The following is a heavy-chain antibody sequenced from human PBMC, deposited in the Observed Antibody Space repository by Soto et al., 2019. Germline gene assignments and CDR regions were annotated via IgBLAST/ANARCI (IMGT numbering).Heavy chain of an antibody. D-gene: IGHD5-12*01. V-gene: IGHV3-23*01. CDR3: AKGSSREGYT. J-gene: IGHJ5*02. CDR2: ITASGDVE. CDR1: GFTFSNSV. Sequence: EVQLLESGGDLVQPGGSLRLSCTASGFTFSNSVMTWVRQAPGKGLDWVSSITASGDVEAYADSVRARFSISRDNSKNTMSLQMSSLRVDDTDVYYCAKGSSREGYTWGQGTLVTVSS.